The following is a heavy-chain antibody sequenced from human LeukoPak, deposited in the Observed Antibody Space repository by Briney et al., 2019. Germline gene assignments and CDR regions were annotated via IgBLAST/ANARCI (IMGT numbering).Heavy chain of an antibody. CDR1: GYTFTSYG. CDR2: ISAYNGNT. V-gene: IGHV1-18*01. Sequence: ASVKVSCKASGYTFTSYGISWVRQAPGQGLEWMGWISAYNGNTNYAQKFQGRVTMTRNTSISTAYMELSSLRSEDTAVYYCARDLRIAAETGYWGQGTLVTVSS. CDR3: ARDLRIAAETGY. J-gene: IGHJ4*02. D-gene: IGHD6-13*01.